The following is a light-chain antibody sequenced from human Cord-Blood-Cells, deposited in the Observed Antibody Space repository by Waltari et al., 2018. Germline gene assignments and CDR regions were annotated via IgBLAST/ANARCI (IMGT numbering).Light chain of an antibody. J-gene: IGKJ4*01. CDR3: QQYYSTLT. CDR2: WAS. CDR1: QSVLYSSNNKNY. V-gene: IGKV4-1*01. Sequence: DIVMTQSPDSLAVSLGERATINCKSSQSVLYSSNNKNYLAWYQQKPGQPPKLLIYWASARESGVPDRFSGSVSGTDFTLTISSLQAEDVAVYYCQQYYSTLTFGGGTKVEIK.